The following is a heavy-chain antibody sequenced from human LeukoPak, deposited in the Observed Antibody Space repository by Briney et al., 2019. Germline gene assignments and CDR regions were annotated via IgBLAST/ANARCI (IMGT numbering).Heavy chain of an antibody. J-gene: IGHJ4*02. CDR3: KDGYCSSTSCSDYFDY. CDR1: GFTVSSNE. CDR2: ISGGST. D-gene: IGHD2-2*01. V-gene: IGHV3-38-3*01. Sequence: GGSLRLSCAASGFTVSSNEMSWVRQAPGKGLEWVSSISGGSTYYADSRKGRFTISRDNSMNTLHLQMNSLRAEDTAVYYCKDGYCSSTSCSDYFDYWGQGTLVTVSS.